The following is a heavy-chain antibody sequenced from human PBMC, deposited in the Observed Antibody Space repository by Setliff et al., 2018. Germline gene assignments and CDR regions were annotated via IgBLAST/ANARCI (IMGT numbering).Heavy chain of an antibody. D-gene: IGHD3-3*01. CDR3: VRGFTIFGVVKLERWFDP. V-gene: IGHV4-34*01. CDR1: GGSFSTYF. Sequence: PSETLSLTCAVYGGSFSTYFWSWIRQPPGKGLEWIGEISHSGSANYNPSLKSRVTMSVDTSKNQFSLNLNSVTAADTAVYYCVRGFTIFGVVKLERWFDPWGQGTLVTVSS. CDR2: ISHSGSA. J-gene: IGHJ5*02.